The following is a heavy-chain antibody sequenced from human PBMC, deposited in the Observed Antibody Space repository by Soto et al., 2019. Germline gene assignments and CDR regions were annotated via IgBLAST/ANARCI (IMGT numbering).Heavy chain of an antibody. CDR3: ASEVPFYYGSGSVDY. CDR1: GYTFTSYA. V-gene: IGHV1-3*01. J-gene: IGHJ4*02. Sequence: QVQLVQSGAEVKKPGASVKVSCKASGYTFTSYAMHWVRQAPGQRLEWMGWINAGNGNTKYSQKFQGRVTITRDTSASPAYMELRSLRSEDTAVYYCASEVPFYYGSGSVDYWGQGTLVTVSS. CDR2: INAGNGNT. D-gene: IGHD3-10*01.